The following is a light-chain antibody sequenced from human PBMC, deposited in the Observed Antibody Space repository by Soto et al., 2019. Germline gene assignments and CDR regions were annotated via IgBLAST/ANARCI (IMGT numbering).Light chain of an antibody. J-gene: IGLJ1*01. CDR1: SSDVGGYNH. CDR2: DDS. Sequence: QSVLTQPASVSGSPGQSITISCTGTSSDVGGYNHVSWYHHHPGKAPKLLIYDDSHRPSGVSNRFSGSKSGNTASLTISGLKAENGVDYSCSSYPRNSNYVFETGTRVP. V-gene: IGLV2-14*03. CDR3: SSYPRNSNYV.